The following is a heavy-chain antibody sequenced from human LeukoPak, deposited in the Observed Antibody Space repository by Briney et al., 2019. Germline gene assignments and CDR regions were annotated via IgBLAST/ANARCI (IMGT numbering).Heavy chain of an antibody. V-gene: IGHV4-59*01. D-gene: IGHD6-19*01. CDR1: GGSMSSYY. CDR2: IYNNGRS. J-gene: IGHJ2*01. Sequence: SETLSLTCTVSGGSMSSYYWSWIRQPPGKGLEWIGYIYNNGRSNYNPSLKSRVTISVDTSKNQFSLRLTSVTAADTAVYYCARDPGSSGYWYFDLWGRGTLVTVSS. CDR3: ARDPGSSGYWYFDL.